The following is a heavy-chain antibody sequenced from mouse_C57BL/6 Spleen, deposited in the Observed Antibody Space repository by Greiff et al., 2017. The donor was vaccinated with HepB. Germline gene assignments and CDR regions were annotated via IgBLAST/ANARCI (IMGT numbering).Heavy chain of an antibody. CDR1: GFNIKDYY. V-gene: IGHV14-2*01. CDR3: ARSPQYYFDY. J-gene: IGHJ2*01. Sequence: VQLKESGAELVKPGASVKLSCTASGFNIKDYYMHWVKQRTEQGLEWIGRIDPEDGETKYAPKFQGKATITADTSSNTAYLQLSSLTSEDTAVYYCARSPQYYFDYWGQGTTLTVSS. CDR2: IDPEDGET. D-gene: IGHD6-1*01.